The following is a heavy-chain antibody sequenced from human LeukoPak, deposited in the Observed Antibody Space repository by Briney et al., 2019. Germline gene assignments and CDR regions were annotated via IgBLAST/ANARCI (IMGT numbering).Heavy chain of an antibody. J-gene: IGHJ6*03. V-gene: IGHV4-59*01. Sequence: SETLSLTCAVSGGSISSYYWSWIRQPPGKGLEWIGYIYYSGSTNYNPSLKSRVTISVDTSTKQFSLKLSSVTAADTAVYYCGGDSPFRELSYMDVWGKGTTVTVSS. CDR2: IYYSGST. D-gene: IGHD3-16*02. CDR3: GGDSPFRELSYMDV. CDR1: GGSISSYY.